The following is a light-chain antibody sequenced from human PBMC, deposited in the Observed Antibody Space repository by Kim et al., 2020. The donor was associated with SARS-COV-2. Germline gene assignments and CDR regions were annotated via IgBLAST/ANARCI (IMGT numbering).Light chain of an antibody. CDR3: QQYETLPLT. CDR2: DAS. V-gene: IGKV1-33*01. J-gene: IGKJ4*01. Sequence: ASVGDRVTITCQASQYISNYLNWYQQKPGKAPRLLIYDASKLETGVPPRFSGSGSGTDFTFTISSLQPEDIATYWCQQYETLPLTFGGGTKVDIK. CDR1: QYISNY.